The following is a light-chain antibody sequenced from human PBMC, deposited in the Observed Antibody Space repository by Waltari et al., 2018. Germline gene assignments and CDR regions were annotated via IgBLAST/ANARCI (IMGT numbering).Light chain of an antibody. V-gene: IGLV2-8*01. Sequence: QSALTQPPSASGSPGQSVTISCTGTSSDIGGYNHVSWYQQYPGKAPKLMIYEVNKRPSGVPDRFSGSKSGNTASLIVSGLQADDEADYHCGSYAGSTGWVFGGGTKLTVL. J-gene: IGLJ3*02. CDR3: GSYAGSTGWV. CDR2: EVN. CDR1: SSDIGGYNH.